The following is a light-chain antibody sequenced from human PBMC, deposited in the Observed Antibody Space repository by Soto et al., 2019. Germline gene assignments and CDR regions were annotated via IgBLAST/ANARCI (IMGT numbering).Light chain of an antibody. Sequence: QSALTQPAYVSGSPGQSITISCTGTSNDVGGYNYVSWYQHHPDKAPKLMIYEVSNRPSGVSNRFSGSKSGNTASLTISGLRAEDEADYYCTSYTSSSTLVFGGGTKLTVL. CDR2: EVS. V-gene: IGLV2-14*01. J-gene: IGLJ3*02. CDR3: TSYTSSSTLV. CDR1: SNDVGGYNY.